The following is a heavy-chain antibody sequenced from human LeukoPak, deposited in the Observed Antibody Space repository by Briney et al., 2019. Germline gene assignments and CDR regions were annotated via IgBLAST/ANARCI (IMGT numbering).Heavy chain of an antibody. J-gene: IGHJ4*02. D-gene: IGHD6-13*01. CDR3: ARWVSVFDY. CDR2: INKDGSEK. V-gene: IGHV3-7*01. Sequence: GGSLRLSCAASGFTFSNYWMSWVRQAPGKGLEWVANINKDGSEKYYVDSVKGRFTISRDNAKNSLYLQKNSLRAEDTAVYYCARWVSVFDYWGQGTLVTVSS. CDR1: GFTFSNYW.